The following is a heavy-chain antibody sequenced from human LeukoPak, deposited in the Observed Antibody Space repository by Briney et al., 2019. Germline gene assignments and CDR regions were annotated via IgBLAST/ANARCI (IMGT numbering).Heavy chain of an antibody. V-gene: IGHV3-11*04. D-gene: IGHD6-13*01. CDR2: ISVSGSTI. J-gene: IGHJ4*02. Sequence: GGSLRLSCAVSGFTFSDYYMSWIRQAPGRGLEWISYISVSGSTIYYADSVKGRFTISRDNAKNSLYLQMNSLRAEDTAVYYCARNQLVRAPLDYWGQGTLVTVSS. CDR1: GFTFSDYY. CDR3: ARNQLVRAPLDY.